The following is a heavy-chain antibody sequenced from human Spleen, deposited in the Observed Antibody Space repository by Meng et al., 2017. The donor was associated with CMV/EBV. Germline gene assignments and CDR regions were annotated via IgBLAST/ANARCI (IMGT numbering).Heavy chain of an antibody. CDR3: AIDPYSGSYIPDY. CDR1: GFTFSSYA. CDR2: ISSSGSSI. V-gene: IGHV3-48*01. J-gene: IGHJ4*02. Sequence: GESLKISCAASGFTFSSYAMSWVRQAPGKGLEWVSHISSSGSSIYYADSVRGRFIISRDNAKNSLYLQMKSLRVEDTAVYYCAIDPYSGSYIPDYWGQGTLVTVSS. D-gene: IGHD1-26*01.